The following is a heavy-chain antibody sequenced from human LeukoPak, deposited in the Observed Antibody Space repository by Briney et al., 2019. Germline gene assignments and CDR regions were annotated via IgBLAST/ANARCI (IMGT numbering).Heavy chain of an antibody. V-gene: IGHV3-21*01. J-gene: IGHJ4*02. D-gene: IGHD3-10*01. CDR3: ATYGSGYYFDY. CDR1: GFTFSSYS. Sequence: GRSLRLSCAASGFTFSSYSMNWVRQAPGKGLEWVSSISSSSSYIYYADSVKGRFTISRDNAKNSLYLQMNSLRAEDTAVYYCATYGSGYYFDYWGQGTLVTVSS. CDR2: ISSSSSYI.